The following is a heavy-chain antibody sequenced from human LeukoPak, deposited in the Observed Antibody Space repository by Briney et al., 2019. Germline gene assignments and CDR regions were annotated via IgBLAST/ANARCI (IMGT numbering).Heavy chain of an antibody. CDR3: ARPVSSYYYMDV. J-gene: IGHJ6*03. Sequence: SETLSLTCAVYGGSFSGYYWSWIRQPPGKGLEWIGEINHSGSTNYNPSLKSRVTITVDTSKNQFSLKLSSVTAPDTAVYYCARPVSSYYYMDVWGKGTTVTVSS. CDR1: GGSFSGYY. V-gene: IGHV4-34*01. CDR2: INHSGST. D-gene: IGHD3-16*01.